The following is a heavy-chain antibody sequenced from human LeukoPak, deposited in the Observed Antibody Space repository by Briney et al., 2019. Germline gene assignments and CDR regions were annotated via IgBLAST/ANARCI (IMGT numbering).Heavy chain of an antibody. D-gene: IGHD3-10*01. CDR3: ATAGFGENYFDY. CDR1: GYTLTELS. Sequence: ASVKVSCKVSGYTLTELSMHWVRQAPGKGLEWMGGFDPEDGETIYAQKFQGRVTMTEDTFTDTAYMELSSLRSEDTAVYYCATAGFGENYFDYWGQGTLVTVSS. V-gene: IGHV1-24*01. J-gene: IGHJ4*02. CDR2: FDPEDGET.